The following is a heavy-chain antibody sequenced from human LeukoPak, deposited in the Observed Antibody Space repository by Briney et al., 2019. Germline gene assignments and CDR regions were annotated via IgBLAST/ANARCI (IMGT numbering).Heavy chain of an antibody. CDR1: GGSISSGSYY. CDR2: IYTSGST. V-gene: IGHV4-61*02. D-gene: IGHD3/OR15-3a*01. J-gene: IGHJ4*02. CDR3: ARQTGSGLFTLP. Sequence: SETLSLTCTVSGGSISSGSYYWSWIRQPAGTGLEWIGRIYTSGSTNYNPSLKSRVTISVDTSKNQISLRLTSVTAADTAMYYCARQTGSGLFTLPGGQGTLVTVSS.